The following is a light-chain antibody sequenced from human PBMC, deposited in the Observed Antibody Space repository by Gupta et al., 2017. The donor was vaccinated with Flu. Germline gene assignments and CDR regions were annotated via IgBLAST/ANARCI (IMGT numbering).Light chain of an antibody. V-gene: IGKV2-24*01. CDR1: QSLVHSDGTTY. CDR3: RQAKHFPRT. CDR2: KSS. Sequence: DVVMTQTPLSSPVTVGQPASISCRSSQSLVHSDGTTYLSWLQQRPGQPPRLLLYKSSNRFSGVPDRFSGSGAGTDFTLEISRVEAEDVGVYYCRQAKHFPRTFGQGTKVEVK. J-gene: IGKJ1*01.